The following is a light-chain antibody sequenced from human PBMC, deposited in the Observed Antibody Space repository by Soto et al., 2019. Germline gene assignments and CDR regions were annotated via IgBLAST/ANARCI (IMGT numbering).Light chain of an antibody. Sequence: EVVLTQSPAALSVSPGEGATLSCKASRRVDSRLAWYQQKPGQAPRLLIEGASSRGTDIPARFSGSGSGTEFTLTITSLQSEDFAVYYCQQYSKWPLAFGRGTRVEIK. CDR3: QQYSKWPLA. CDR1: RRVDSR. CDR2: GAS. V-gene: IGKV3-15*01. J-gene: IGKJ4*01.